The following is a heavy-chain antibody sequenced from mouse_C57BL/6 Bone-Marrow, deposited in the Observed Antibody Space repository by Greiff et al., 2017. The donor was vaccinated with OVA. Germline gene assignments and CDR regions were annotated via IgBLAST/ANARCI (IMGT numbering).Heavy chain of an antibody. D-gene: IGHD2-2*01. CDR1: GYTFTSYW. V-gene: IGHV1-55*01. CDR2: IYPGSGST. Sequence: VKLQQPGAELVKPGASVKMSCKASGYTFTSYWITWVKQRPGQGLEWIGDIYPGSGSTNYNEKFKSKATLTVDTSSSTAYMQLSSLTSEDSAVYDCAGYYGYGAGPYFDYWGQGTTLTVSS. CDR3: AGYYGYGAGPYFDY. J-gene: IGHJ2*01.